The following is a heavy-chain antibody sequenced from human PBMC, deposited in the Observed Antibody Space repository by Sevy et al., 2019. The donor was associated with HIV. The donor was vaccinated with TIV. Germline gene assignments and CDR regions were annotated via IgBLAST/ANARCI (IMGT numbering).Heavy chain of an antibody. D-gene: IGHD3-16*01. CDR3: AREHSASFGLVFRGWFDP. J-gene: IGHJ5*02. V-gene: IGHV3-21*01. CDR2: ISSNSDHI. CDR1: GFIFNSYS. Sequence: GGSQRLSCAASGFIFNSYSMNWVRQAPGKGLEWVSFISSNSDHIYYADSVRGRFTISRDNAKNSLFLQMNSLRAEDTAVYYCAREHSASFGLVFRGWFDPWGQGTPVTVSS.